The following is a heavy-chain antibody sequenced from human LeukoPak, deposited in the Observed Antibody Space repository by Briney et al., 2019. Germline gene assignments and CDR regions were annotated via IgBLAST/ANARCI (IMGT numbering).Heavy chain of an antibody. J-gene: IGHJ4*02. CDR1: GFTFSSYS. CDR3: ARGNYFDY. CDR2: ISTTTYT. V-gene: IGHV3-21*01. D-gene: IGHD3-10*01. Sequence: GGSLRLSCAASGFTFSSYSMHWVRQAPGKGLEWVSSISTTTYTYYANSVKGRFTISRDNPKNSLYLQMNSLRAEDTGVYYCARGNYFDYWGQGTLVTVSS.